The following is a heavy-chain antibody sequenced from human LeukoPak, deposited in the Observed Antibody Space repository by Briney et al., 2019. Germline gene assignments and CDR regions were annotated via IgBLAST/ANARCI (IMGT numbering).Heavy chain of an antibody. D-gene: IGHD6-19*01. CDR1: GFTFSSYE. V-gene: IGHV3-48*03. J-gene: IGHJ4*02. Sequence: GGSLRLSCAASGFTFSSYEMNWVRQAPGKGLEWVSYISSSGSTIYYADSVKGRFTISRDNAKNSLYLQMNSLRAEDTAVYYCASIAVTGTGAYWGQGTLVTVSS. CDR3: ASIAVTGTGAY. CDR2: ISSSGSTI.